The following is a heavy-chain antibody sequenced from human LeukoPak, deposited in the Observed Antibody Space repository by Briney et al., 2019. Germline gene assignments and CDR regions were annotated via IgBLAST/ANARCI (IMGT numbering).Heavy chain of an antibody. CDR2: ISSSTSTL. D-gene: IGHD4-17*01. J-gene: IGHJ6*02. Sequence: PGGSLRLSCAASGFXFRSYEINWVRQAPGKGLKWVSYISSSTSTLYYADSVKGRFTISRDNAKNSLYLQMNSLRAEDTAVYYCARWRSVTTGYYYGMDVWGQGTTVTVSS. CDR3: ARWRSVTTGYYYGMDV. V-gene: IGHV3-48*03. CDR1: GFXFRSYE.